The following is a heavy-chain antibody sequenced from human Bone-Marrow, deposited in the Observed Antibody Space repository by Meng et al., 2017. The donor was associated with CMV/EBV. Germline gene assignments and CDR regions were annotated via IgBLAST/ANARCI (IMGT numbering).Heavy chain of an antibody. J-gene: IGHJ6*04. CDR2: ISYDGSNK. D-gene: IGHD6-6*01. Sequence: GGSLRLSCAASGFTFSSYAMHWVRQAPGKGLEWVAVISYDGSNKYYADSVKGRFTISRDNSKNTLYLQMNSPRAEDTAVYYCARDLAYSSSFAYYYYYGMDVWGEGTTVTVSS. V-gene: IGHV3-30*04. CDR3: ARDLAYSSSFAYYYYYGMDV. CDR1: GFTFSSYA.